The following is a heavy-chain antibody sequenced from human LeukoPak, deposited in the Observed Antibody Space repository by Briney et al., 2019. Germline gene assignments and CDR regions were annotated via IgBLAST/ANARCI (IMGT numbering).Heavy chain of an antibody. V-gene: IGHV4-39*07. CDR3: ARDTRDSSSWGIFDY. D-gene: IGHD6-6*01. J-gene: IGHJ4*02. CDR2: IYYSGST. Sequence: SETLSLTCTVSGGSISSYYLGWIRQPPGKGLEWIGSIYYSGSTYYNPSLKSRVTISVDTSKNQFSLKLSSVTAADTAVYYCARDTRDSSSWGIFDYWGQGTLVTVSS. CDR1: GGSISSYY.